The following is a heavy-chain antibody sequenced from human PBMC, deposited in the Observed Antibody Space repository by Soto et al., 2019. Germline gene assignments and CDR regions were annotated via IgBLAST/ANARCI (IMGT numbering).Heavy chain of an antibody. CDR2: IYYSGST. CDR3: ARQKTGGLSAFDI. Sequence: QVQLQESGPGLVKPSQTLSLTCTVSGGSISSGGYYWSWIRQHPGKGLEWIGYIYYSGSTYYNPSLKSRVTISVDTSKNQFALKLSSVTAADTAVYYCARQKTGGLSAFDIWGQGTMVTVSS. V-gene: IGHV4-31*03. J-gene: IGHJ3*02. CDR1: GGSISSGGYY.